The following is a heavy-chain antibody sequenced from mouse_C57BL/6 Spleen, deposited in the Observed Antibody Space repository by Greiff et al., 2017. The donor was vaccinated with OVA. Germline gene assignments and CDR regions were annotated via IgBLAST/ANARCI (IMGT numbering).Heavy chain of an antibody. CDR1: GYAFSSSW. Sequence: QVQLKQSGPELVKPGASVKISCKASGYAFSSSWMNWVKQRPGKGLEWIGRIYPGDGDTNYNGKFKGKATLTADKSSSTAYMQLSSLTSEDSAVYFCARSDGTNFDYWGQGTTLTVSS. J-gene: IGHJ2*01. CDR3: ARSDGTNFDY. CDR2: IYPGDGDT. V-gene: IGHV1-82*01. D-gene: IGHD4-1*01.